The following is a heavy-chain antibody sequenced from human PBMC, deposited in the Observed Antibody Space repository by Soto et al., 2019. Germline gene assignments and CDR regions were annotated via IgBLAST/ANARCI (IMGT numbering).Heavy chain of an antibody. V-gene: IGHV3-30*18. CDR1: GFTFSSYG. J-gene: IGHJ6*02. CDR3: AKDGSSWRGYYYYGMDV. CDR2: ISYDGSNK. D-gene: IGHD6-13*01. Sequence: QVQLVESGGGVVQPGRSLRLSCEASGFTFSSYGMHWVRQAPGKGLEWVAVISYDGSNKYYADSVKGRFTISRDNSKNTLYLKMNSLRAEDTAVYYCAKDGSSWRGYYYYGMDVWGQGTTVTVSS.